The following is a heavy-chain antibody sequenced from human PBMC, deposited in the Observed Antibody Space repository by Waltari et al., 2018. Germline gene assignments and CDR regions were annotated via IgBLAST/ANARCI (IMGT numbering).Heavy chain of an antibody. J-gene: IGHJ5*02. V-gene: IGHV3-23*04. CDR2: ISGSGGST. CDR3: ARGGPVPAAMGGNWFDP. D-gene: IGHD2-2*01. Sequence: EVQLVESGGGLVQPGGSLRLSCAASGFTFSSYAMSWVRQAPGKGLEWVSAISGSGGSTYYADSVKGRFTISRDNSKNTLYLQMNSLRAEDTAVYYCARGGPVPAAMGGNWFDPWGQGTLVTVSS. CDR1: GFTFSSYA.